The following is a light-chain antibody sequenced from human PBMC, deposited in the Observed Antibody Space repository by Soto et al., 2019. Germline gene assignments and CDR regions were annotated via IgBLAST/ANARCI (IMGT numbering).Light chain of an antibody. CDR2: AAS. CDR1: QTVSKNY. Sequence: EIVLTQSPVTLSLSPGEGATLSCRASQTVSKNYLAWYHQKPGQAPRLLIYAASTRATGIPDRFSGSGSGTDFTLTISRLEPEDFAVFYCQHYYNSWTFGQGTQVEIK. J-gene: IGKJ1*01. CDR3: QHYYNSWT. V-gene: IGKV3-20*01.